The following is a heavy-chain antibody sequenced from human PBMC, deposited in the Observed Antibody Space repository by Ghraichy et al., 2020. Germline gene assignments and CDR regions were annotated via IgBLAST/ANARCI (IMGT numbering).Heavy chain of an antibody. Sequence: RGSLRLSCAASGFTFSSYAMSWVRQAPGKGLEWVSAISGSGGSTYYADSVKGRFTISRDNSKNTLYLQMNSLRAEDTAVYYCAKLGDYYGSGSEYGYFDYWGQGTLVTVSS. CDR1: GFTFSSYA. V-gene: IGHV3-23*01. D-gene: IGHD3-10*01. CDR2: ISGSGGST. CDR3: AKLGDYYGSGSEYGYFDY. J-gene: IGHJ4*02.